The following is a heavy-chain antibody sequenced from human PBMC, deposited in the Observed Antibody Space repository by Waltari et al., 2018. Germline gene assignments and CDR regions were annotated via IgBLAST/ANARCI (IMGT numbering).Heavy chain of an antibody. J-gene: IGHJ5*02. D-gene: IGHD6-19*01. CDR1: GGSISSSSYY. Sequence: QLQLQESGPGLVKPSETLSLTCTVSGGSISSSSYYWGWIRQPPGKGLEWIGSIYYSGSTYYNPSLKSRVTISVDTSKNQFSLKLSSVTAADTAVYYCARDPRIAVAGRRDDPWGQGTLVTVSS. CDR2: IYYSGST. V-gene: IGHV4-39*07. CDR3: ARDPRIAVAGRRDDP.